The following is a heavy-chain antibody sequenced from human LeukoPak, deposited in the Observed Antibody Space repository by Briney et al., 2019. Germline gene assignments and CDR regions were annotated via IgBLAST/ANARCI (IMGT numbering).Heavy chain of an antibody. J-gene: IGHJ4*02. CDR2: IYHSGST. V-gene: IGHV4-38-2*02. D-gene: IGHD6-13*01. CDR3: ARDLSSPGSLDPFDY. Sequence: SETLSLSCTVSGYSISSGYYWGWIRQPPGKGLEWIGSIYHSGSTYYNPSLKSRVTISVDTSKNQFSLKLSSVTAADTAVYYCARDLSSPGSLDPFDYWGQGTLVTVSS. CDR1: GYSISSGYY.